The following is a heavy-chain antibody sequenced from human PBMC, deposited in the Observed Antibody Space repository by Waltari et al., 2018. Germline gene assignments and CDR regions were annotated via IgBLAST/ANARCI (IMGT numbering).Heavy chain of an antibody. CDR2: VEPEGGET. V-gene: IGHV1-24*01. CDR3: ATASQGTMVRGYDAFDI. CDR1: GYTLTELS. D-gene: IGHD3-10*01. Sequence: QVQLVQSGAEVKKPGASVKVSCKVSGYTLTELSMHWVRQAPGQGLEWMGGVEPEGGETIYAQKFQGRVTMTEDTSTDTAYMGLSSLRSEDTAVYYCATASQGTMVRGYDAFDIWGQGTMVTVSS. J-gene: IGHJ3*02.